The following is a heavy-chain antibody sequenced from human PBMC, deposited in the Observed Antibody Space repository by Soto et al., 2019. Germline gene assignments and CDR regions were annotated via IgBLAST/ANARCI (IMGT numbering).Heavy chain of an antibody. CDR2: LSGGGGRT. J-gene: IGHJ4*02. CDR1: GFTFSSYA. V-gene: IGHV3-23*01. CDR3: AKDVRMAIDFWTAYPPSEDV. D-gene: IGHD3-3*01. Sequence: EVQVLESGGGLVQPGGSLRLSCAASGFTFSSYAMDWVRRAPGQGLEWVSGLSGGGGRTYYAGSVKGRFTISRDNAKNTLYLEMNSLRAEATAIYYCAKDVRMAIDFWTAYPPSEDVWGQGTLVTVSS.